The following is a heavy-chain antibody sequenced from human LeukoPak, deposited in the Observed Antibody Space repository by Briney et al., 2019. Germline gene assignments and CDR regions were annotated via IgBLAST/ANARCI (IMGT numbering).Heavy chain of an antibody. J-gene: IGHJ4*02. Sequence: GGSLRLSCAASGFPFSSYWMSWVRQAPGKGLEWVAYINQDGSEKYYVDSVKGRFTISRDNAKNSLYLQMNSLRAEDTAVYYCARDSSGYSYGTNDYWGQGTLVTVSS. CDR3: ARDSSGYSYGTNDY. CDR1: GFPFSSYW. V-gene: IGHV3-7*01. CDR2: INQDGSEK. D-gene: IGHD5-18*01.